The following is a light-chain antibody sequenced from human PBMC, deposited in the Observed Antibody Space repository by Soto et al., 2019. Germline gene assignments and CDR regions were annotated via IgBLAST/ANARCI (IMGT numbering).Light chain of an antibody. CDR2: SAS. CDR3: QQFDDSQWT. CDR1: QSVHSRC. V-gene: IGKV3-20*01. Sequence: LVLTQSPGTLSLSPGERATLSCWASQSVHSRCLSWYQQTIGQAPRLLIYSASTRATGIPDRFSGSGSGTDFTLTISRLEPEDFAVYYCQQFDDSQWTFGQGTKVEIK. J-gene: IGKJ1*01.